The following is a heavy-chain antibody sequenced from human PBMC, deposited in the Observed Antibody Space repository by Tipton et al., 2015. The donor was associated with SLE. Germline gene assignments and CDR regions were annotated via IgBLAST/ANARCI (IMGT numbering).Heavy chain of an antibody. CDR2: IYHSGST. Sequence: TLSLTCAVSGGSISSSNWWSWVRQPPGKGLEWIGEIYHSGSTNYNPSLKSRVTISVDTSKNQFSLKLSSVTAADTAVYYCARDPSGITGTLGLFDIWGQGTMVTVSS. D-gene: IGHD1/OR15-1a*01. J-gene: IGHJ3*02. CDR1: GGSISSSNW. V-gene: IGHV4-4*02. CDR3: ARDPSGITGTLGLFDI.